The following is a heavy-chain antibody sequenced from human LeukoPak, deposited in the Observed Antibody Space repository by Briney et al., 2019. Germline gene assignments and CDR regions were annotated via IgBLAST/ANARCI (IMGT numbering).Heavy chain of an antibody. CDR3: ANPRIVLMVYAIGDY. Sequence: GGSLRLSCAASGFTFSSYGMHWVRQAPGKGLEWVAFIRYDGSNKYYADSVKGRFTISRDNSKNKLYLQMNSLRAEDTAVYYCANPRIVLMVYAIGDYWGQGTLVTVSS. CDR1: GFTFSSYG. D-gene: IGHD2-8*01. V-gene: IGHV3-30*02. CDR2: IRYDGSNK. J-gene: IGHJ4*02.